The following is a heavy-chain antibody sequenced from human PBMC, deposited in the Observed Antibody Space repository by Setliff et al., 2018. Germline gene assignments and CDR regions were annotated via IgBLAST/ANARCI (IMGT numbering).Heavy chain of an antibody. CDR2: IIPILGIA. V-gene: IGHV1-69*10. J-gene: IGHJ4*02. CDR1: GGTFSSYA. D-gene: IGHD3-22*01. Sequence: ASVKVSCKASGGTFSSYAISWVRQAPGQGLEWMGGIIPILGIANYAQKFQGRVTITADKSTSTAYMELSSLRSEDTAVYYCARGGDYYDSRDLDYWGQGTLVTVSS. CDR3: ARGGDYYDSRDLDY.